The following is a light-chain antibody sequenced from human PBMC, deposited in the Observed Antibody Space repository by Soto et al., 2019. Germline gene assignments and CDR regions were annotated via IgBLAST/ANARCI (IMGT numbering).Light chain of an antibody. J-gene: IGKJ1*01. V-gene: IGKV1-39*01. Sequence: DIQMTQSPSSLSASVGDRVTITCRASQGISSYLNWYQKKPGKAPKLLIYAASSLQSGVPSRFSGSGSGTVFTFTISSLQPEDFATYYCQQSYSTPRTFGQGTKVDIK. CDR2: AAS. CDR1: QGISSY. CDR3: QQSYSTPRT.